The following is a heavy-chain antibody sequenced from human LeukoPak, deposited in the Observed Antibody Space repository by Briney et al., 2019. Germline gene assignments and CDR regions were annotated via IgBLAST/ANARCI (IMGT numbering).Heavy chain of an antibody. D-gene: IGHD3-9*01. CDR1: GFTFSSYA. CDR2: ISSSSSYI. Sequence: GGSLRLSCAASGFTFSSYAMSWVRQAPGKGLEWVSSISSSSSYIYYADSVKGRFTISRDNAKNSLYLQLNSLRAEDTAVYYCARDQSGILTPYYYDYWGQGTLVTVSS. J-gene: IGHJ4*02. V-gene: IGHV3-21*01. CDR3: ARDQSGILTPYYYDY.